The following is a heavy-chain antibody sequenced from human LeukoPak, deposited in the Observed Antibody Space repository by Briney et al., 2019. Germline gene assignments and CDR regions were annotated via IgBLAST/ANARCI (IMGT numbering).Heavy chain of an antibody. J-gene: IGHJ4*02. D-gene: IGHD3-22*01. Sequence: GGSLRLSCAASGFTFSSYSMNWVRQAPGQGLGWVSYISSSSSTIYYADSVKGRFTISRDNAKNSLYLQMNSLRAEDTAVYYCAREPDYYESDNWGQGTLVTVSS. CDR3: AREPDYYESDN. V-gene: IGHV3-48*01. CDR2: ISSSSSTI. CDR1: GFTFSSYS.